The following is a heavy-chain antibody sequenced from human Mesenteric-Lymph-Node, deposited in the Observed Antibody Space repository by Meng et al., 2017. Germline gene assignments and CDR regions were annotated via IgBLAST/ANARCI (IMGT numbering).Heavy chain of an antibody. CDR1: GFTFSAYN. J-gene: IGHJ4*02. D-gene: IGHD2-21*02. Sequence: GESLKISCAASGFTFSAYNMNWVRQAPGQGLEWVSSISSSSSYTYYADSLKGRFTISRDNAENSLYLQMNSLRAEDTAVYYCARGRDWITFDYWGQGTLVTVSS. CDR3: ARGRDWITFDY. V-gene: IGHV3-21*01. CDR2: ISSSSSYT.